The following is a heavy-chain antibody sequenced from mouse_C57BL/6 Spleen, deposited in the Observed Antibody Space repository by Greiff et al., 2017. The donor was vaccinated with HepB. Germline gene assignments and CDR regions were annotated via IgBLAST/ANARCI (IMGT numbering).Heavy chain of an antibody. CDR1: GYTFTDYY. Sequence: EVQLQQSGPELVKPGASVKISCKASGYTFTDYYMNWVKQSHGKSLEWIGDINPNNGGTSYNQKFKGKATLTVDKSSSTAYMELRSLTSEDSAVYYCALYGNYVSFAYWGQGTLVTVSA. V-gene: IGHV1-26*01. D-gene: IGHD2-1*01. J-gene: IGHJ3*01. CDR2: INPNNGGT. CDR3: ALYGNYVSFAY.